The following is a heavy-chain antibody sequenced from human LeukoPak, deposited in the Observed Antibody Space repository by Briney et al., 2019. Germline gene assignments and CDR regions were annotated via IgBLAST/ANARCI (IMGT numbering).Heavy chain of an antibody. V-gene: IGHV3-7*05. Sequence: GGSLRLSCEGSGFSFTTYWMSWVRQAPGKGLEWVAHIKQDGSETDYLDSVKGRFTISRDNAKNSLYLQMNSLRGEDTAVYYCTRGGFYPEYWGQGTLVTVPS. D-gene: IGHD5-12*01. J-gene: IGHJ4*02. CDR3: TRGGFYPEY. CDR1: GFSFTTYW. CDR2: IKQDGSET.